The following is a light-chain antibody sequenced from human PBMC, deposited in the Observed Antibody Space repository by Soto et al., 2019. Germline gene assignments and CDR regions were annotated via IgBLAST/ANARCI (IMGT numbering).Light chain of an antibody. Sequence: QSVLTQTASVSGSPGQSITISCTGTRSDVGGYNLVSWFQQSPGKVPKLIIYEVSKRPSGVSDRFSGSKTDDTASLTISGLQAEDEADYFCCSYAGYSTLVFGTGTKATVL. J-gene: IGLJ1*01. CDR2: EVS. CDR1: RSDVGGYNL. CDR3: CSYAGYSTLV. V-gene: IGLV2-23*02.